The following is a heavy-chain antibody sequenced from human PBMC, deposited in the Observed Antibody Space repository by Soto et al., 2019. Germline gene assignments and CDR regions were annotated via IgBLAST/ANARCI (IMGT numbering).Heavy chain of an antibody. V-gene: IGHV4-39*01. Sequence: SETLSLTCTFSVASISRSSYCCAWIRQAPWKGLEWIASICYSGATYSNPSLRSRVFISIDTSKKQFSLRLTSVTAADTATYYCAAHSLPSQWRTTRDNWFDPWGQGTLVTVSS. CDR1: VASISRSSYC. CDR3: AAHSLPSQWRTTRDNWFDP. CDR2: ICYSGAT. D-gene: IGHD6-19*01. J-gene: IGHJ5*02.